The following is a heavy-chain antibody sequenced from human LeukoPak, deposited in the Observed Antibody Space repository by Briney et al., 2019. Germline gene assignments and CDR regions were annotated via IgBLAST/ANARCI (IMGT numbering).Heavy chain of an antibody. CDR3: AKDASLRYFHPRGYFDY. D-gene: IGHD3-9*01. CDR1: GFSFNSYT. V-gene: IGHV3-23*01. J-gene: IGHJ4*02. CDR2: LSGSGGST. Sequence: GGSLRLSCADSGFSFNSYTMTWVRQAPGKGLEWVSALSGSGGSTYYADSVKGRFTISRDNSKNRLYLQMDSLRAEDTAVYYCAKDASLRYFHPRGYFDYWGQGTLVTVSS.